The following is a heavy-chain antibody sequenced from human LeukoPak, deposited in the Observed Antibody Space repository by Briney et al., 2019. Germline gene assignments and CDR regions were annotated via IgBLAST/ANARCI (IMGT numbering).Heavy chain of an antibody. J-gene: IGHJ6*03. D-gene: IGHD1-26*01. CDR1: GFTFSSYA. CDR3: AKEMSGRRNHYMDV. V-gene: IGHV3-23*01. Sequence: GGSLRLSCAVSGFTFSSYAMSWVRQALGKGVECVSAISESGGNTYYVDSMKGRFTISRDNSKSTLYLQMNSMRAEDAAVYYCAKEMSGRRNHYMDVWGKGTTVTVSS. CDR2: ISESGGNT.